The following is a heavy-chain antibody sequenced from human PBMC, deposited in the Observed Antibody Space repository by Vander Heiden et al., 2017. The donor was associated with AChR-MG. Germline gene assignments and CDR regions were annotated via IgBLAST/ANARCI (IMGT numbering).Heavy chain of an antibody. CDR3: ARGGEASDYYDSSGYYYIGAFDI. CDR2: IIPILGIA. CDR1: GGTFSSYA. V-gene: IGHV1-69*04. J-gene: IGHJ3*02. D-gene: IGHD3-22*01. Sequence: QVQLVQSGAEVKKPGSSVTVSCKASGGTFSSYAISWVRKAPGQGLEWMGRIIPILGIANYAQKFQGRVTITADKSTSTAYMELSSLRSEDTAVYYCARGGEASDYYDSSGYYYIGAFDIWGQGTMVTVSS.